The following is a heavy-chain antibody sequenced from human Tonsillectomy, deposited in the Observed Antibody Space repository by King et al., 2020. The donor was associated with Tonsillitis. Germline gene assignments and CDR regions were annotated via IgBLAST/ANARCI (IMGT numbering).Heavy chain of an antibody. CDR1: GFTFDDYA. Sequence: VQLVESGGGLVQPGRSLRLSCAASGFTFDDYAMHWVRQAPGKGLEWVSGISWNSGSIVYADSVKGRFTISRDNAKNSLYLQMNSLRAEDTALYYCATDGSGSSGYQSTFDYWGQGTLVTVSS. CDR2: ISWNSGSI. D-gene: IGHD3-22*01. J-gene: IGHJ4*02. V-gene: IGHV3-9*01. CDR3: ATDGSGSSGYQSTFDY.